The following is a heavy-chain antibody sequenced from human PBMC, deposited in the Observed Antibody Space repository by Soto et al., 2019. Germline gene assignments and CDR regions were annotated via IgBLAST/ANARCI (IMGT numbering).Heavy chain of an antibody. V-gene: IGHV1-69*01. Sequence: QVQLVQSGAEVKKPGSSVKVSCKASGGTFSSYAISWVRQAPGQGLEWMGGIIPIFGTANYAQKFQGRVTITADESTSTAYMELSSLRSEDTAVYYCARDGDGCSHSLSWYFDLWGRGTLVTVSS. D-gene: IGHD6-19*01. CDR3: ARDGDGCSHSLSWYFDL. J-gene: IGHJ2*01. CDR1: GGTFSSYA. CDR2: IIPIFGTA.